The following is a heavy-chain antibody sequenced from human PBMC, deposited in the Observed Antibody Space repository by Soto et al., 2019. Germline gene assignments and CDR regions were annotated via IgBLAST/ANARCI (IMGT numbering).Heavy chain of an antibody. CDR2: IYHSGST. Sequence: QVQLQESGPGLVKPSGTLSLTCAVSGGSISSSNCWSWVRQPPGKGLEWIGEIYHSGSTNFNTSLKSRVTIAVDKSKNQFSLKLNSVTAADTAVYYCAIVSGSYYYGMDVWGQGTTVTVSS. CDR3: AIVSGSYYYGMDV. J-gene: IGHJ6*02. V-gene: IGHV4-4*02. CDR1: GGSISSSNC.